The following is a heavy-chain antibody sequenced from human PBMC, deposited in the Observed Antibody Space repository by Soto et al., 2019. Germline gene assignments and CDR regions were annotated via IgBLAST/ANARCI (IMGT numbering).Heavy chain of an antibody. CDR1: GGTFSSYA. D-gene: IGHD6-6*01. Sequence: ASVKVSCKASGGTFSSYAISWVRQAPGQGLEWMGGIIPIFGTANYAQKFQGRVTITADESTSTAYMELSGLRSEDTAMYYCARVHSSSTYYYYGMDVWGQGTTVTVSS. CDR3: ARVHSSSTYYYYGMDV. V-gene: IGHV1-69*13. J-gene: IGHJ6*02. CDR2: IIPIFGTA.